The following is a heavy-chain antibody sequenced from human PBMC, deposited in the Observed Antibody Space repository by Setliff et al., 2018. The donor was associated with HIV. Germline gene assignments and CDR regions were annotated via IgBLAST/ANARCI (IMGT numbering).Heavy chain of an antibody. CDR2: IYYSGNT. CDR1: GAYISSYY. D-gene: IGHD3-3*01. V-gene: IGHV4-59*01. CDR3: ARDLGRITLSGVNEGWFDP. Sequence: ETLSLTCTVSGAYISSYYWSWIRQPPGKGLEWIGDIYYSGNTHFNPSLKSRVTISLDTSKNQVFLKLTSVTAADTAVYYCARDLGRITLSGVNEGWFDPWGQGTLVTVSS. J-gene: IGHJ5*02.